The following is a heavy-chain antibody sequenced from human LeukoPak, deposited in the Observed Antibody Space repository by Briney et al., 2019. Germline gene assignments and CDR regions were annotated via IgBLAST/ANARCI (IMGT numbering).Heavy chain of an antibody. CDR1: GGSISTYY. J-gene: IGHJ4*02. D-gene: IGHD6-19*01. V-gene: IGHV4-59*01. CDR3: ARDQGRGSSGWFLYY. CDR2: VYYSGVT. Sequence: PSETLSLTCTVSGGSISTYYWSWIRQPPGKGLEWIGYVYYSGVTNYNPSLKSRVTISVDTSKNQFSLKLSSVTAADTALYYRARDQGRGSSGWFLYYWGQGTLVTVSP.